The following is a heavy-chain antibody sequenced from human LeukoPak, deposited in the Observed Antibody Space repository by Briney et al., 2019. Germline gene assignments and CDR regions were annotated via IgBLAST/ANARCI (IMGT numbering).Heavy chain of an antibody. Sequence: PSETLSLTCTVSGGSISSGGYYWSWIRQHPGKGLEWIGYIYYSGSTYYNPSLKSRVTISVDTSKNQFSLKLSSVTAADTAVYYWGIMRGGGMDVWGQGTTVTVSS. V-gene: IGHV4-31*03. CDR3: GIMRGGGMDV. D-gene: IGHD3-16*01. CDR2: IYYSGST. CDR1: GGSISSGGYY. J-gene: IGHJ6*02.